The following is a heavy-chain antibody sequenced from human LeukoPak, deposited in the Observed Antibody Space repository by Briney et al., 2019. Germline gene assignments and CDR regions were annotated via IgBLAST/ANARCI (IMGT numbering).Heavy chain of an antibody. D-gene: IGHD2-21*01. CDR1: GGSISSSSFY. V-gene: IGHV4-39*07. CDR2: IYYSGST. J-gene: IGHJ3*02. Sequence: SETLSLTCTVSGGSISSSSFYWGWIRQPPGKGLEWIGSIYYSGSTSYNPSLKSRVTISVDTSKNQFSLKLSSVTAADTAVYYCARCGVGGPYIFDIWGQGTMVTISS. CDR3: ARCGVGGPYIFDI.